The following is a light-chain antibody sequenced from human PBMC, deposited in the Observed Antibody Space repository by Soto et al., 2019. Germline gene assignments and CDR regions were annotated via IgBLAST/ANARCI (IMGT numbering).Light chain of an antibody. CDR3: QQYGSSLFT. CDR2: GTS. Sequence: EIVLTQSPGTLSLSPGERATLSCRASQSVSSKYLAWYQQKPGQAPRVLIYGTSIKASGVPERFSGGGSGTDFTLTITRLEPEDFAVYYCQQYGSSLFTFGPGTKVDFK. J-gene: IGKJ3*01. V-gene: IGKV3-20*01. CDR1: QSVSSKY.